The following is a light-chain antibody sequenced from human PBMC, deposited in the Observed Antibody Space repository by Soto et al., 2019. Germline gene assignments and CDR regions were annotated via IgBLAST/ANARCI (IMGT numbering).Light chain of an antibody. CDR2: DAS. Sequence: EIQMTQSPSTLSASVGERVTITCRASQSISVWMAWYQQKPGRAPKLLIYDASNLESGVPSRFSGSGSGTEFTLAISSLQPDDFATYYCQQYNSYSWTFGQGTKVEIK. CDR3: QQYNSYSWT. J-gene: IGKJ1*01. CDR1: QSISVW. V-gene: IGKV1-5*01.